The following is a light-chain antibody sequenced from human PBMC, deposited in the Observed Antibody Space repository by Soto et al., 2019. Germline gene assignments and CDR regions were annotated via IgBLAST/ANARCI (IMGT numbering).Light chain of an antibody. CDR1: QSVSSY. V-gene: IGKV3-11*01. CDR2: DAS. J-gene: IGKJ1*01. Sequence: EIVLTQSPATLSLSPGERATLSCRASQSVSSYLAWYQQKPGQAPRLLIYDASNRATGIPARFSGSGSGTDFTLTISRLEPEDSAFYYCHHYGRSLWTFGQGTKVDIK. CDR3: HHYGRSLWT.